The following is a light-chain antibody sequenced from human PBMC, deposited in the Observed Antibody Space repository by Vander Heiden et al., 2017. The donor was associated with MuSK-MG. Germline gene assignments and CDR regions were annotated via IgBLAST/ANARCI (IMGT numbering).Light chain of an antibody. CDR1: QSISSW. Sequence: DVQMTQSPSTLSASVGDTVTITCRASQSISSWLAWYQQKPGKAPNLLIYKASSLESGVPSRFSGSGSGTEFTLTISSLQPDDVATYYCQQDNYSPLTFGGGTMVEIK. V-gene: IGKV1-5*03. J-gene: IGKJ4*01. CDR2: KAS. CDR3: QQDNYSPLT.